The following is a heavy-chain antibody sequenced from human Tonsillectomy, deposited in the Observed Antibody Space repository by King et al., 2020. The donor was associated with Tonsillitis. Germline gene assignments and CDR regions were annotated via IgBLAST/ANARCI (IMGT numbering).Heavy chain of an antibody. CDR3: AGLSRDVAGRPPLPGGYLYYFDY. D-gene: IGHD6-19*01. Sequence: QLQESGPGLVKPSETLSLTCTVSGGSISSSDCYWGWIRQPPGKGLEWVGNVFYSGNTYYNPSLKSRVTISADTSKNQFSLNLSSVTPADTAVYYCAGLSRDVAGRPPLPGGYLYYFDYWGQGTLVTVSS. V-gene: IGHV4-39*01. CDR2: VFYSGNT. J-gene: IGHJ4*02. CDR1: GGSISSSDCY.